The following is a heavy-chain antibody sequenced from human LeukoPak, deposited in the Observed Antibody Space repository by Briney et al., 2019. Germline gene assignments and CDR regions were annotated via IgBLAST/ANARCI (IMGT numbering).Heavy chain of an antibody. CDR1: GGSFSGYY. CDR2: INHSGST. V-gene: IGHV4-34*01. Sequence: PSETLSLTCAVYGGSFSGYYWSWIRQPPGKGLEWIGEINHSGSTNYNPSPKSRVTISVDTSKNQFSLKLSSVTAADTAVYYCARGYDFWSGYLDWGQGTLVTVSS. D-gene: IGHD3-3*01. CDR3: ARGYDFWSGYLD. J-gene: IGHJ4*02.